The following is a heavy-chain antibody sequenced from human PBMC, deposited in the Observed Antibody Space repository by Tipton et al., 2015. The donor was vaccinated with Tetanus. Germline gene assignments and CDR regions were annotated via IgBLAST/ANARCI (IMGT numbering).Heavy chain of an antibody. CDR2: IYYGGST. CDR1: GGPFSSSNDY. V-gene: IGHV4-39*01. J-gene: IGHJ3*01. Sequence: TLSLTCTGFGGPFSSSNDYWAWIRQPPGRRREWVGSIYYGGSTYFNPSLRGRGTISIDTSRNQFSLQLGSVTAADTALYFCARRSDIGAPVWGQGTLVSVAS. D-gene: IGHD2-15*01. CDR3: ARRSDIGAPV.